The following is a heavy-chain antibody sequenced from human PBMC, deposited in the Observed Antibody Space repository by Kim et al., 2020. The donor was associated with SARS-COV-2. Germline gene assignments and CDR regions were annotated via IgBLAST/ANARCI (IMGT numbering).Heavy chain of an antibody. J-gene: IGHJ6*03. CDR3: ARDLGHCSSTSCYFYYYYYYMDV. Sequence: ASVKVSCKASGYTFTSYAMNWVRQAPGQGLEWMGWINTNTGNPTYAQGFTGRFVFSLDTSVSTAYLQISSLKAEDTAVYYCARDLGHCSSTSCYFYYYYYYMDVWGKGTTVTVSS. CDR2: INTNTGNP. V-gene: IGHV7-4-1*02. CDR1: GYTFTSYA. D-gene: IGHD2-2*01.